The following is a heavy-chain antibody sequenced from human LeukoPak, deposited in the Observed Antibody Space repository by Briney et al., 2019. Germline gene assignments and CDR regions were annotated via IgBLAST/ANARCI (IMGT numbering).Heavy chain of an antibody. J-gene: IGHJ4*02. CDR1: GVTFTRYT. CDR3: AIDHEDYYDSSGYYTSYY. Sequence: SVKLSCKASGVTFTRYTISWVPQAPGQGLEWMGGIIPIFGTANYAQKFQGRVTITADASTSPAYMELSSLRSEDTAVYYCAIDHEDYYDSSGYYTSYYWGQGTLVTVSS. CDR2: IIPIFGTA. V-gene: IGHV1-69*13. D-gene: IGHD3-22*01.